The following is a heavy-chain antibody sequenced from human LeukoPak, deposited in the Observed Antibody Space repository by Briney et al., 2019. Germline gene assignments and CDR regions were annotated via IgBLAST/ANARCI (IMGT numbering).Heavy chain of an antibody. V-gene: IGHV3-23*01. J-gene: IGHJ4*02. D-gene: IGHD3-10*01. CDR3: ARNIGDFDG. CDR2: ISGNGAST. CDR1: GFTFSTSA. Sequence: GGSLRLSCAASGFTFSTSAMSWVRRAPGKGLEWVSTISGNGASTFYADSVKGRFTISRDNSKNTLYLQMNSLRAEDTAVYYCARNIGDFDGWGQGTLVTVSS.